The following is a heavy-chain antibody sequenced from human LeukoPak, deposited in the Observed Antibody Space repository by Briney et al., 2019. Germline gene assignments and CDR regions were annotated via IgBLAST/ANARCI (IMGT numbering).Heavy chain of an antibody. V-gene: IGHV4-59*01. CDR3: ARDQRLGPFDY. J-gene: IGHJ4*02. CDR2: IYYSGNT. Sequence: SESLSLTCTVSGGSISSFYWSWIRQPPGKGLEWIGYIYYSGNTKYNPSLKSRVTILVDTSKNQFSLKLSSVTAADTAVYYCARDQRLGPFDYWGQGTLVTVSS. CDR1: GGSISSFY. D-gene: IGHD3-16*01.